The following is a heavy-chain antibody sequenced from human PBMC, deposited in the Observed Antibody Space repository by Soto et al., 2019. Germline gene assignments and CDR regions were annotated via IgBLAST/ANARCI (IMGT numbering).Heavy chain of an antibody. D-gene: IGHD4-17*01. J-gene: IGHJ5*02. V-gene: IGHV2-5*01. CDR2: IYWNEDK. CDR1: GFSLKSGGAG. CDR3: AHRGYGDYPRDNWFDP. Sequence: QITLKESGPTLVKPTQTLTLTCSFSGFSLKSGGAGVGWIRQAPGKALEWLALIYWNEDKRYSPSLRSRLTITKDTSKNQVVLTMTNTDPVDTATYYCAHRGYGDYPRDNWFDPWGQGTLVTVSS.